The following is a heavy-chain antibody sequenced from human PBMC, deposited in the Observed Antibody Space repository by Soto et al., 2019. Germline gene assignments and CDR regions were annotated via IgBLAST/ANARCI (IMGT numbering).Heavy chain of an antibody. V-gene: IGHV4-4*02. CDR1: GGSTSSSDW. J-gene: IGHJ4*02. CDR3: AGRPEIHPR. Sequence: QVHLQESGPGLVKPSETLSLTCAISGGSTSSSDWWTWVRQPPGEGLEWIGEIHRAGVTNYNSSLMSRLTISLDHSRNQFSLSLTSVTAADAAVYFCAGRPEIHPRWGQGILVPVSS. D-gene: IGHD1-26*01. CDR2: IHRAGVT.